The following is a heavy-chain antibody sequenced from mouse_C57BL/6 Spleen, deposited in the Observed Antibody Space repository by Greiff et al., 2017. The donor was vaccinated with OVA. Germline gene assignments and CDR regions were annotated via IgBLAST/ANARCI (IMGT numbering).Heavy chain of an antibody. CDR3: TRERTGTFYFDD. J-gene: IGHJ2*01. CDR2: ISSGGDYI. D-gene: IGHD4-1*01. V-gene: IGHV5-9-1*02. CDR1: GFTFSSYA. Sequence: EVQVVESGEGLVKPGGSLKLSCAASGFTFSSYAMSWVRQTPEKRLEWVAYISSGGDYIYYADTVKGRFTISRDNARNTLYLQMSSLKSEDTAMYYCTRERTGTFYFDDWGQGTTLTVSS.